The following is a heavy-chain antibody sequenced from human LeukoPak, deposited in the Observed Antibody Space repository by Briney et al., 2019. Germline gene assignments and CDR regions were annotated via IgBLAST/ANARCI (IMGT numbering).Heavy chain of an antibody. D-gene: IGHD3-3*01. CDR2: IYYSGIS. CDR1: GGSLSSSSYY. V-gene: IGHV4-39*01. CDR3: ARRPSVFGVVIKYYFDY. Sequence: SETLSLTCTVSGGSLSSSSYYWGWIRQPPGKGLEWIGSIYYSGISYYNPSLKSRVTISVDTSKNQFSLKLSSVTAADTAVYYCARRPSVFGVVIKYYFDYWGQGTLVTVSS. J-gene: IGHJ4*02.